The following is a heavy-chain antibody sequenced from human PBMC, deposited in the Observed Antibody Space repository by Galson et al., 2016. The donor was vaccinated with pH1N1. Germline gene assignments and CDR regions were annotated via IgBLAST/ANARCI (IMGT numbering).Heavy chain of an antibody. J-gene: IGHJ4*02. CDR1: GFTFSTYW. CDR3: ARASGWNLGY. Sequence: SLRLSCAASGFTFSTYWMACVRQAPGKGLEWVANIQPDGRGKSYVDSVRGRFTISRDNANNSLCLQMNSLRVEDTGVYYWARASGWNLGYWGQGILVTVSS. CDR2: IQPDGRGK. V-gene: IGHV3-7*04. D-gene: IGHD1-1*01.